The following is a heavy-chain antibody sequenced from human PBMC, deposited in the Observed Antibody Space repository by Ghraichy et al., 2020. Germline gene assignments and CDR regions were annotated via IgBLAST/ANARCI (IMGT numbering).Heavy chain of an antibody. CDR2: ISGSGGST. D-gene: IGHD6-13*01. Sequence: GGSLRLSCAASGFTFSSYAMSWVRQAPGKGLEWVSAISGSGGSTYYADSVKGRFTISRDNSKNTLYLQMNSLRAEDTAVYYCAKARYSRQLGYYYYYGMDVWGQGTTVTVSS. V-gene: IGHV3-23*01. J-gene: IGHJ6*02. CDR3: AKARYSRQLGYYYYYGMDV. CDR1: GFTFSSYA.